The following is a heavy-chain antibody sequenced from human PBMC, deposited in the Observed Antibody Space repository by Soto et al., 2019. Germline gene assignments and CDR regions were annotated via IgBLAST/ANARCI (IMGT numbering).Heavy chain of an antibody. CDR1: GGSISTYY. CDR3: IAAAGPWDWFDP. V-gene: IGHV4-59*05. CDR2: IYYSGTT. Sequence: SETLSLTCTVSGGSISTYYWSWMRQPPGKGLEWIGSIYYSGTTYYNPSLKSRVTISVDTSKNQFSLKLSSVTAADTAVYYCIAAAGPWDWFDPWGQGTLVTVSS. D-gene: IGHD6-13*01. J-gene: IGHJ5*02.